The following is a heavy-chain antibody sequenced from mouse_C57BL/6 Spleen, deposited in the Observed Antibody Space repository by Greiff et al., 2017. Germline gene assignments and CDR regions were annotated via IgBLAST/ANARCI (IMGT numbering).Heavy chain of an antibody. CDR2: ISSGGDYI. D-gene: IGHD1-1*01. CDR1: GFTFSSYA. J-gene: IGHJ2*01. CDR3: TRAGVVAFDY. V-gene: IGHV5-9-1*02. Sequence: EVKVEESGEGLVKPGGSLKLSCAASGFTFSSYAMSWVRQTPEKRLEWVAYISSGGDYIYYADTVKGRFTISRDNARNTLYLQMSSLKSEDTAMYYCTRAGVVAFDYWGQGTTLTVSS.